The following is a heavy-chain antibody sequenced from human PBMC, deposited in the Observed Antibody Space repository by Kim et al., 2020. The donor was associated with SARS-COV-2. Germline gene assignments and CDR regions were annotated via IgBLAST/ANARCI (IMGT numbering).Heavy chain of an antibody. D-gene: IGHD6-19*01. CDR2: LSYSGST. Sequence: SETLSLTCTVSGGSINSNSYCWGWIRQPPGKGLEWIGSLSYSGSTYYNPSLKSRVTISVDTSKNQFSLKLNSVTAADTALYYCARPREQWLANDAFDIWGQGTMVTVSS. CDR3: ARPREQWLANDAFDI. J-gene: IGHJ3*02. CDR1: GGSINSNSYC. V-gene: IGHV4-39*01.